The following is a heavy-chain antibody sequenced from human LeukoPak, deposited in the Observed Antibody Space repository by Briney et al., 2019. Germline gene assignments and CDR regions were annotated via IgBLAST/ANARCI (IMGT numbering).Heavy chain of an antibody. Sequence: GGSLRLSCAASGFTFSSYAMSWVRQAPGKGLEWVSAISGSGGSTYYADSVKGRFTISRDNSKNTLYLQMNSLRAEDTAVYYCAKDYVVDILCYFDYWGQGTLVTVSP. D-gene: IGHD3-22*01. CDR3: AKDYVVDILCYFDY. CDR1: GFTFSSYA. J-gene: IGHJ4*02. CDR2: ISGSGGST. V-gene: IGHV3-23*01.